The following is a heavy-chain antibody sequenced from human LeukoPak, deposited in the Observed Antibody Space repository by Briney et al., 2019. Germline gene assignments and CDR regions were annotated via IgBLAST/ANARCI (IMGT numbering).Heavy chain of an antibody. CDR3: ATDLYERGELPLPSDY. Sequence: ASVKVSCKASGYTFTGYYMHWVQQAPGKGLEWMGLVDPEDGETIYAEKFQGRVTITADTSTDTAYMELSSLRSEDTAVYYCATDLYERGELPLPSDYLGQGTLVTVSS. J-gene: IGHJ4*02. V-gene: IGHV1-69-2*01. D-gene: IGHD1-26*01. CDR1: GYTFTGYY. CDR2: VDPEDGET.